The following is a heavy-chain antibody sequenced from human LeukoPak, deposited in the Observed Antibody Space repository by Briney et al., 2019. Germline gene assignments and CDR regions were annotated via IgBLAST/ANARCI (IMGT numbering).Heavy chain of an antibody. Sequence: GASVKVSCKASGYTFTGYYMHWVRQAPGQGLEWMGWINPISGGTNYAQNFQGRVTVTRDTSISTAYMELSRLRSDDTAVYYCARGAPGQQLVSGDYWGQGTLVTVSS. J-gene: IGHJ4*02. CDR2: INPISGGT. CDR1: GYTFTGYY. D-gene: IGHD6-13*01. CDR3: ARGAPGQQLVSGDY. V-gene: IGHV1-2*02.